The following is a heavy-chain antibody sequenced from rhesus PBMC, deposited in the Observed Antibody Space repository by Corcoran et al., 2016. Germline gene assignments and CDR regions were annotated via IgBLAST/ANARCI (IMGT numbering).Heavy chain of an antibody. CDR3: ASASSGWFNYGVDS. Sequence: QVQLQESGPGVVKPSETLSLPCAVSGGSLSSGYDWSWIRQPPGKGLEWIGYIYGSSGSTNNNPSLKKRVTISKDASKNQFALKLSSVTAADTAVYYCASASSGWFNYGVDSWGQGVVVTVSS. CDR2: IYGSSGST. D-gene: IGHD6-31*01. V-gene: IGHV4-76*01. J-gene: IGHJ6*01. CDR1: GGSLSSGYD.